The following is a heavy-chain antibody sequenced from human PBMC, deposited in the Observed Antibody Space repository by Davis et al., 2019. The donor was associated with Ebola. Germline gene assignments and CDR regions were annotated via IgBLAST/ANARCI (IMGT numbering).Heavy chain of an antibody. CDR3: ARECSDGVHWWFDP. CDR1: GGSINSYY. D-gene: IGHD2-15*01. Sequence: GSLRLSCTVSGGSINSYYWSWIRQSPGKGPEWIGYIYYSGSTNYNPSLKSRVTISLDTSKNQFSLKLNSVTAADTAVYYCARECSDGVHWWFDPWGQGTLVTASS. J-gene: IGHJ5*02. CDR2: IYYSGST. V-gene: IGHV4-59*01.